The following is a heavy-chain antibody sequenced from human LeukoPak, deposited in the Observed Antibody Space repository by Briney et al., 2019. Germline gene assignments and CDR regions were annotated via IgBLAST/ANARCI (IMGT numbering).Heavy chain of an antibody. J-gene: IGHJ6*03. CDR1: GGSISSGSYY. V-gene: IGHV4-61*02. CDR2: IYTSGST. Sequence: PSETLSLTCTVSGGSISSGSYYWSWIRQPAGKGLEWIGRIYTSGSTNYNPSLKSRVTISVDTSKTQFSLKLTFVTAADTAMYYCARGRPTILNYYMDVWGKGTTVTISS. CDR3: ARGRPTILNYYMDV. D-gene: IGHD3-9*01.